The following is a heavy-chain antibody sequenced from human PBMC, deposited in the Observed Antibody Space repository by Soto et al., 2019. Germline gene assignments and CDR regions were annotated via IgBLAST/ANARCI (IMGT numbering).Heavy chain of an antibody. CDR3: ARPYCSGGSCSHWFDP. CDR2: ISSSGSYM. CDR1: GFTFSNFT. Sequence: LSCAASGFTFSNFTMNWVRQAPGKGLEWVSSISSSGSYMYYADSVKGRFTISRDNAKNSLYPQMNSLRAEDTAVYHCARPYCSGGSCSHWFDPWGQGTLVTVSS. V-gene: IGHV3-21*01. J-gene: IGHJ5*02. D-gene: IGHD2-15*01.